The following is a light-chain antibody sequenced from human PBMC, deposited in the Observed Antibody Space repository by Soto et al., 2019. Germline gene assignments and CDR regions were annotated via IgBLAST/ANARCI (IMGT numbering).Light chain of an antibody. CDR3: QQRNSWPIT. CDR2: GAS. CDR1: QSVDNY. V-gene: IGKV3-11*01. Sequence: EIGLTQSPATLSLSPGERATLTCRASQSVDNYLAWYQQKPGQTPRLLIYGASNRATGVPVRFSGSGSGTDFTLTISSLEPEDFAIYYCQQRNSWPITFGQGTRLEIK. J-gene: IGKJ5*01.